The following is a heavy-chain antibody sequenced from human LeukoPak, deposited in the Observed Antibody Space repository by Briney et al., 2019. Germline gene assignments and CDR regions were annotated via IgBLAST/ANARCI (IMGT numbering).Heavy chain of an antibody. CDR1: GFTFSDYY. D-gene: IGHD2-15*01. CDR3: ARRYGRGGACREFDY. J-gene: IGHJ4*02. V-gene: IGHV3-11*03. CDR2: ISPSSGYT. Sequence: PGGSLRLSCAASGFTFSDYYMSWIRQAPGKGLEWFSYISPSSGYTNYADSVKGRFTISRDNAKNSLYLQMNSLRAEVTAVYYCARRYGRGGACREFDYWGQGTLVTVSS.